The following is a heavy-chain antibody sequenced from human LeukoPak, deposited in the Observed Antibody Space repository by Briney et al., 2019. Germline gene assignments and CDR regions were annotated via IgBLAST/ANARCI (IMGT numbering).Heavy chain of an antibody. CDR3: TRDFDFSSAI. D-gene: IGHD3-3*01. V-gene: IGHV3-74*01. Sequence: GSLRLSRAASGFNFSSHWMHWVRQTPGKGLVWVSRISPDGSTTGHADSVKARFTTSRDNAKNTLFLQMNSLRAEDTAVYYCTRDFDFSSAIWGQGTLVTVPS. J-gene: IGHJ4*02. CDR1: GFNFSSHW. CDR2: ISPDGSTT.